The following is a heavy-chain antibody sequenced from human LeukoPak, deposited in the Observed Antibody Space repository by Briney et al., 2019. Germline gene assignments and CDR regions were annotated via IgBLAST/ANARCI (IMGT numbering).Heavy chain of an antibody. CDR3: SKDRRRYYFSSSGYFFDS. CDR2: IGHIRDQNT. J-gene: IGHJ5*01. Sequence: AGGSLRLSRAASGFMFSDYAMSWVRQIPGKAPEWVATIGHIRDQNTYYADSVKGRFTISRDNSENVVYLQMDRLRAEDGAIYFCSKDRRRYYFSSSGYFFDSWGQGSPVTVSS. D-gene: IGHD3-22*01. CDR1: GFMFSDYA. V-gene: IGHV3-23*01.